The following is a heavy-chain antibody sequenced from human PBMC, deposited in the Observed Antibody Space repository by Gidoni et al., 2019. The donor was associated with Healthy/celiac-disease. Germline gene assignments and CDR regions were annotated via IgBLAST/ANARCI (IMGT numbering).Heavy chain of an antibody. V-gene: IGHV4-38-2*01. J-gene: IGHJ4*02. CDR2: IYHSGST. CDR1: GYSISSGYY. D-gene: IGHD5-12*01. Sequence: QVQLQESGPGLVKPSETLSLTCAVSGYSISSGYYWGWIRQPPGKGLEWIGSIYHSGSTYYNPSLKSRVTISVDTSKNQFSLKLSSVTAADTAVYYCASQRWLQLDYWGQGTLVTVSS. CDR3: ASQRWLQLDY.